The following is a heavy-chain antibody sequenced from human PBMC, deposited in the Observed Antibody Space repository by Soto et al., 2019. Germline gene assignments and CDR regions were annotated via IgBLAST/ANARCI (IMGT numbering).Heavy chain of an antibody. Sequence: SETLSLTCTVSGGSISSYYWSWIRQPPGKGLEWIGYIYYSGSTNYNPSLKSRVTISVDTSKNQFSLKLSSVTAADTAVYYCARFGGYSGYPPRGSWVFDYWGQGTLVTVSS. D-gene: IGHD5-12*01. CDR1: GGSISSYY. J-gene: IGHJ4*02. CDR2: IYYSGST. CDR3: ARFGGYSGYPPRGSWVFDY. V-gene: IGHV4-59*01.